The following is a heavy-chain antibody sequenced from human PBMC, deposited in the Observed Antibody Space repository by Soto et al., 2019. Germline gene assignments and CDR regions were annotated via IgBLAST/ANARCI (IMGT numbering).Heavy chain of an antibody. D-gene: IGHD5-12*01. CDR2: INPNSGGT. CDR1: GYTFTGYY. J-gene: IGHJ5*02. Sequence: ASVKVSCKASGYTFTGYYMHWVRQAPGQGLEWMGWINPNSGGTNYAQKFQGRVTMTGDTSISTAYMELSRLRSDDTAVYYCARDRYPPEVVATTGNRFDPWGQGTLVTVSS. V-gene: IGHV1-2*02. CDR3: ARDRYPPEVVATTGNRFDP.